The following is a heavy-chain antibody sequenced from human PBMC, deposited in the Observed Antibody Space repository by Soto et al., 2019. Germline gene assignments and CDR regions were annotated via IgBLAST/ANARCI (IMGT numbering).Heavy chain of an antibody. CDR1: GITFSDYD. CDR2: ISRSGDTT. Sequence: PGGSLRLSCAASGITFSDYDMNWIRQAPGKGLHWVSYISRSGDTTYYAESVKGRFTISRDNAKKSLHLQMNGLRAEDTAVYYCATSGNFFYYYGMDVWGQGNTVTVSS. J-gene: IGHJ6*02. CDR3: ATSGNFFYYYGMDV. V-gene: IGHV3-11*01.